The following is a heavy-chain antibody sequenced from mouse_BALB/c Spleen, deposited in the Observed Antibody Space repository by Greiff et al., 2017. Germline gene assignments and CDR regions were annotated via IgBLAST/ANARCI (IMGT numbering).Heavy chain of an antibody. CDR2: INPYNDGT. D-gene: IGHD2-2*01. J-gene: IGHJ2*01. CDR3: ARSPYGYAYYFDY. Sequence: EVQLQESGPELVKPGASVKMSCKASGYTFTSYVMHWVKQKPGQGLELIGYINPYNDGTKYNEKFKGKATLTSDKSSSTAYMELSSLTSEDSAVYYCARSPYGYAYYFDYWGQGTTLTVSS. V-gene: IGHV1-14*01. CDR1: GYTFTSYV.